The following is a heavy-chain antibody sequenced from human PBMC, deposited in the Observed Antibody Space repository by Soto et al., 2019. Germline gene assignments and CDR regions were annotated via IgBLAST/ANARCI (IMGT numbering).Heavy chain of an antibody. CDR3: ASRAGSGSYLDY. CDR2: INPSGGST. CDR1: GYTFTSYY. D-gene: IGHD3-10*01. J-gene: IGHJ4*02. Sequence: QVQLVQSGAEVKKPGASVKVSCKASGYTFTSYYMHWVRQAPGQGLEWMGIINPSGGSTSYAQKFQGRVTMTRDTSTSTGYMELSSLRSEDTAVYYCASRAGSGSYLDYWGQGTLVTVSS. V-gene: IGHV1-46*03.